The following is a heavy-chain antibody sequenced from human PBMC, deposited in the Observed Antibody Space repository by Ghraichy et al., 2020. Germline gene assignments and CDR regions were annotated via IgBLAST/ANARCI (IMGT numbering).Heavy chain of an antibody. V-gene: IGHV3-74*01. CDR1: GFTFSWNW. J-gene: IGHJ4*02. Sequence: ETLPLTCAASGFTFSWNWMHWVRQAPGKGLVWVSRINDDGSFTSYADSVKGRFTISRDNAKNTLYLQMSSLRPEDTAVYFCASFGSQWADDYWGQGTLVTVSS. CDR3: ASFGSQWADDY. CDR2: INDDGSFT. D-gene: IGHD1-26*01.